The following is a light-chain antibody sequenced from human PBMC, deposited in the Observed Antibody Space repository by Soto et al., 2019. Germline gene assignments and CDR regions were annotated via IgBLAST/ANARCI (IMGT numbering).Light chain of an antibody. V-gene: IGLV1-44*01. CDR1: SSNLGDNT. J-gene: IGLJ1*01. CDR2: SYD. Sequence: QSVLTQPPSASGTPGQRVTISCSTSSSNLGDNTVNWYQHVPGTAPKLLIYSYDQRPSGVPDRFSGSKSGTSASLAISGLQSEDEADYYCAAWDDSLDGYVFGTGTKVTV. CDR3: AAWDDSLDGYV.